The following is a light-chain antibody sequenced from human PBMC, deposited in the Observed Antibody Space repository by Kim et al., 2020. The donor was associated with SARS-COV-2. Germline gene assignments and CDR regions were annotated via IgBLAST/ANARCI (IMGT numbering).Light chain of an antibody. CDR2: GKN. CDR1: SLRSYY. Sequence: SSELTQDPAVSVALGQTVRITCQGGSLRSYYASWYQQKPGQAPVLVIYGKNNRPSGIPDRFSGSSSGNTASLTITGAQAVDEADYYCNSRDSSGNHLRVF. V-gene: IGLV3-19*01. CDR3: NSRDSSGNHLRV. J-gene: IGLJ3*02.